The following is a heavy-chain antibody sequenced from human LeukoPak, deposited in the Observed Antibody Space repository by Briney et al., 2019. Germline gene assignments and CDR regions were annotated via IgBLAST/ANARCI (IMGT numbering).Heavy chain of an antibody. V-gene: IGHV4-34*01. CDR3: ARGQVPAARGYNWFDP. J-gene: IGHJ5*02. CDR1: GCSFNDYY. D-gene: IGHD2-2*01. CDR2: INARGDT. Sequence: SETLSLTCAVYGCSFNDYYWNWIRQPPGKGLQWVGEINARGDTNFNPPLKSRVTIPVDTSKSHFSLTLTSMIAADTAVYYCARGQVPAARGYNWFDPWGQGTLVTVSS.